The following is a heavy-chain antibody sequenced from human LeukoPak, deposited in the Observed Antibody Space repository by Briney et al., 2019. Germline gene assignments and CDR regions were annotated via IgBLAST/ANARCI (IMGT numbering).Heavy chain of an antibody. J-gene: IGHJ4*02. V-gene: IGHV1-18*04. Sequence: GASVKVSCKAAGYTFTSYGISWVRQAPGQGLEWMGWISGYNGNTNYAQKLQGRVIMTTDPSTSTAYMELRSLRSDDTAVYYCARWVLTGYYNDYWSQGTLVTVSS. CDR2: ISGYNGNT. CDR3: ARWVLTGYYNDY. D-gene: IGHD3-9*01. CDR1: GYTFTSYG.